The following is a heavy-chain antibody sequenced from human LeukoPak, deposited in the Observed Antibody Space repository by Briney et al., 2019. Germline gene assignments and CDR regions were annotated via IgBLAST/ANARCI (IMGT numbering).Heavy chain of an antibody. J-gene: IGHJ6*03. CDR2: ISRSGSTK. CDR1: GFTFSSYE. Sequence: GGSLRLSCAASGFTFSSYEMNWVRQAPGKGLEWVSSISRSGSTKYYADSVKGRFTISRDNAKNSLFLQMNSLRAEDTAVYYCARDQNYYGSGSQNYYYYYYMDVWGKGTTVTVSS. CDR3: ARDQNYYGSGSQNYYYYYYMDV. V-gene: IGHV3-48*03. D-gene: IGHD3-10*01.